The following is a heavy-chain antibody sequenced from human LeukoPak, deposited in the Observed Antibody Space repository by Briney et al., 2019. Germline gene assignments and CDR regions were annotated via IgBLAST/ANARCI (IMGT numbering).Heavy chain of an antibody. D-gene: IGHD5-18*01. CDR3: VREIVDTEGDY. J-gene: IGHJ4*02. CDR1: GFTFSSYW. Sequence: GGSLRLSCAASGFTFSSYWMHRVRQAPGKGLVWVSRINSDGSSTSYADSVKGRFTISRDNAKNTLYLQMNSLRAEDTAVYYCVREIVDTEGDYWGQGTLVTVSS. V-gene: IGHV3-74*01. CDR2: INSDGSST.